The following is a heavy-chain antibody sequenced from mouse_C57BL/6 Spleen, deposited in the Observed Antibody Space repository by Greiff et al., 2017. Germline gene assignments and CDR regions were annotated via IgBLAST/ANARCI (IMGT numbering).Heavy chain of an antibody. D-gene: IGHD1-1*02. J-gene: IGHJ3*01. CDR3: TRWSFAY. CDR1: GFTFSNYW. CDR2: IRLKSDNYAT. V-gene: IGHV6-3*01. Sequence: EVQVVESGGGLVQPGGSMKLSCVASGFTFSNYWMNWVRQSPEKGLEWVAQIRLKSDNYATHYAESVKGRFTISRDDSKSSVYLQMNNLRAEDTGMYYCTRWSFAYWGQGTLVTVSA.